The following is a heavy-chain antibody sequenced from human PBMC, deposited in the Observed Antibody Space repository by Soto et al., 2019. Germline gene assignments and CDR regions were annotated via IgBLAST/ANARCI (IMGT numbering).Heavy chain of an antibody. J-gene: IGHJ4*02. CDR3: AKDGNYYDSSGYYLIFDY. V-gene: IGHV3-23*01. CDR2: ISGSGGST. Sequence: QTGGSLRLSCAASGFTFSSYAMSWVRQAPGKGLEWVSAISGSGGSTYYADSVKGRFTISRDNSKNTLYLQMNSLRAEDTAVYYCAKDGNYYDSSGYYLIFDYWGQGTLVTVSS. CDR1: GFTFSSYA. D-gene: IGHD3-22*01.